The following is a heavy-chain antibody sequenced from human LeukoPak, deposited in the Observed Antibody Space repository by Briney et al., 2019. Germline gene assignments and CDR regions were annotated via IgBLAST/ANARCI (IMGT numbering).Heavy chain of an antibody. Sequence: GGSLRLSCAASGFTFDDYAMHWVRQAPGKGLEWVSGISWNSGSIGYADSVTGRFTISRDNAKNSLYLQMNSLRAEDTALYYCAKGPVDTAMGNYYYYYMDVWGKGTTVTVSS. CDR1: GFTFDDYA. D-gene: IGHD5-18*01. J-gene: IGHJ6*03. CDR2: ISWNSGSI. V-gene: IGHV3-9*01. CDR3: AKGPVDTAMGNYYYYYMDV.